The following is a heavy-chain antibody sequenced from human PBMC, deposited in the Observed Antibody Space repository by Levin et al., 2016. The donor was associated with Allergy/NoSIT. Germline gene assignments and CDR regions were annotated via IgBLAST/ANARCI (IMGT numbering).Heavy chain of an antibody. CDR3: ARGHFIYFFYGLDV. CDR2: ISTYNGNT. V-gene: IGHV1-18*01. Sequence: WVRQAPGQGLEWMGWISTYNGNTNYAQTFQGRVSVTTDTSTSTVYLELRSLKPDDTAMYYCARGHFIYFFYGLDVWGQGTTVTVSS. J-gene: IGHJ6*02.